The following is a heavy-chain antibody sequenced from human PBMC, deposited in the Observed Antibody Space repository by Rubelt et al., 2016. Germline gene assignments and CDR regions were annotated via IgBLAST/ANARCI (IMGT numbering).Heavy chain of an antibody. J-gene: IGHJ6*02. V-gene: IGHV3-49*03. D-gene: IGHD3-22*01. Sequence: TASGFTFGDYAMSWFRQAPGKGLEWVGFIRSKAYGGTTEYAASVKGRFTISRDDSKSIAYLQMNSLKTEDTAVYYCTTVGVVIGYYYYYGMDVWGQGTLVTVSS. CDR2: IRSKAYGGTT. CDR3: TTVGVVIGYYYYYGMDV. CDR1: GFTFGDYA.